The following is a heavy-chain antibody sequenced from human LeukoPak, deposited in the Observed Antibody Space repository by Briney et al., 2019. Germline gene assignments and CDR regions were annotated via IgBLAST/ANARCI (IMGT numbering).Heavy chain of an antibody. V-gene: IGHV4-39*01. D-gene: IGHD1-7*01. Sequence: SETLSPTCTVSGGSISSSNYYWGWIRQPPGKGLEWIGTIYYSGSTYYNPSLKSRVTISVDTSKNQFSLKLTSVTATDTAVYYCARTYNWNYVRDWGQGTLVTVSS. CDR3: ARTYNWNYVRD. J-gene: IGHJ4*02. CDR2: IYYSGST. CDR1: GGSISSSNYY.